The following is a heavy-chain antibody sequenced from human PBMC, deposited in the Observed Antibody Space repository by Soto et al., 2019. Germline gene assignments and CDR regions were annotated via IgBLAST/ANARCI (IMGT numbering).Heavy chain of an antibody. CDR2: IYYSGST. CDR3: AREDSNYGAFDY. CDR1: GGSISSYY. J-gene: IGHJ4*02. D-gene: IGHD4-4*01. Sequence: PSETLSLTCTVSGGSISSYYWSWIRQPPGKGLEWIGYIYYSGSTNYNPSLKSRVTISVDTSKNQFSLKLSSVTAADTAVYYCAREDSNYGAFDYWGRGTLVTVSS. V-gene: IGHV4-59*01.